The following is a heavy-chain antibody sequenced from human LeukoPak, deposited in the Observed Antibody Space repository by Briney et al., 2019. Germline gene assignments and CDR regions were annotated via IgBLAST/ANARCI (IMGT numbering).Heavy chain of an antibody. CDR3: AKEADYYGSGSYSTLSY. V-gene: IGHV3-30*18. CDR2: ISYDGSNK. CDR1: GFTFSSYG. Sequence: PGRSLRLSCAASGFTFSSYGMHWVRQAPGKGLEWVAVISYDGSNKYYADSVKGRFTISRDNSKNTLYLQMNSLRAEDTAVYYCAKEADYYGSGSYSTLSYWGQGTLVTVSS. D-gene: IGHD3-10*01. J-gene: IGHJ4*02.